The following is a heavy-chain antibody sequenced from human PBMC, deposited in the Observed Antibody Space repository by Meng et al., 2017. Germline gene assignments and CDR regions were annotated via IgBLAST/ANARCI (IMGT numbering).Heavy chain of an antibody. D-gene: IGHD1-14*01. V-gene: IGHV3-7*03. Sequence: GESLKISCAASGFTLSTYWMTWVRQAPGKGLEWVANIKQDGSDEHYGDSVKGRFTISRDNSKNTLYLQMNSLRAEDTAVYYCARVSRTRGAFDIWGQGTMVTVSS. CDR3: ARVSRTRGAFDI. CDR2: IKQDGSDE. J-gene: IGHJ3*02. CDR1: GFTLSTYW.